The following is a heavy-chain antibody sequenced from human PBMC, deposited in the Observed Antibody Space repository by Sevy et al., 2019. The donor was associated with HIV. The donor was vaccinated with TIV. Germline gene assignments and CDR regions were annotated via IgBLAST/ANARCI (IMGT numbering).Heavy chain of an antibody. CDR1: GGTFSTYI. CDR2: VIASVNMA. Sequence: SVKVSCKASGGTFSTYIINWVRQAPGQGLEWMGGVIASVNMANSAQKFQARVTITADGSTSTAYMELSSLTSEDTAIYYCATAMPCGGDCYYFDSWGQGTRVTVSS. J-gene: IGHJ4*02. V-gene: IGHV1-69*01. D-gene: IGHD2-21*02. CDR3: ATAMPCGGDCYYFDS.